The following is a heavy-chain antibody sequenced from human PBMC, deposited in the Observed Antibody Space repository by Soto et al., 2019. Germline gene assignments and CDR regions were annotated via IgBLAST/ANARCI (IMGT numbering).Heavy chain of an antibody. V-gene: IGHV3-11*01. CDR3: ARAYSGPDVEVSWFDP. D-gene: IGHD5-12*01. J-gene: IGHJ5*02. CDR1: GFTFSDYY. CDR2: IRSSGNTI. Sequence: PGGSLRLSCAASGFTFSDYYMSWIRQAPGKGLEWVSYIRSSGNTIYYADSVKGRFTISRDNAKNSLYLQMNSLRAEDTAVYYCARAYSGPDVEVSWFDPWGQGTLVTVSS.